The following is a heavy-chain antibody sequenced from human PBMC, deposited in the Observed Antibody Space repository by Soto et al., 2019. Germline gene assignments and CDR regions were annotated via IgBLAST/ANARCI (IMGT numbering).Heavy chain of an antibody. CDR3: ARNYGGNLGFDP. V-gene: IGHV1-69*13. CDR2: IIPIFGTA. J-gene: IGHJ5*02. D-gene: IGHD4-17*01. CDR1: GGTFSSYA. Sequence: VKVSCKASGGTFSSYAISWVRQAPGQGLEWMGGIIPIFGTANYAQKFQGRVTITADESTSTAYMELSSLRSEDTAVYYCARNYGGNLGFDPWGQGTLVTVSS.